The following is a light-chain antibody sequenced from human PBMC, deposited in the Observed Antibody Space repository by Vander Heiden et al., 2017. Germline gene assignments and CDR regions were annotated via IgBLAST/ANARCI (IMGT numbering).Light chain of an antibody. CDR1: QSIGNL. V-gene: IGKV3-15*01. CDR2: AAS. CDR3: QQHHAWPLT. J-gene: IGKJ4*01. Sequence: IVMTPSPPTLSVSAGERATLSCRASQSIGNLLAWYQQRPGQAPRLLIYAASSRATGIPARFSGSGSGTEFSLTISSLQSEDFAVYYCQQHHAWPLTFGGGTKVEIK.